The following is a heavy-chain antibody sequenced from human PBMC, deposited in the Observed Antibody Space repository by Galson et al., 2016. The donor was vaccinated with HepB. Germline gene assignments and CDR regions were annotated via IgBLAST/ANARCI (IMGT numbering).Heavy chain of an antibody. J-gene: IGHJ1*01. Sequence: SLRLSCAASGFTFTNYGMHWVRQAPGKGLEWVAFISFDGSNKFYADSVKGRFTISRDNSKNTQSLLMNSLTADDTAVYYCAKDKRMTSGLEWGYGGQGTLVTVSS. D-gene: IGHD5-12*01. CDR2: ISFDGSNK. CDR1: GFTFTNYG. CDR3: AKDKRMTSGLEWGY. V-gene: IGHV3-30*18.